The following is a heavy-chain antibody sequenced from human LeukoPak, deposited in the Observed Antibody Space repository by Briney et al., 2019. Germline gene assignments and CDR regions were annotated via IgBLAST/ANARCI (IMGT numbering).Heavy chain of an antibody. V-gene: IGHV4-31*03. D-gene: IGHD6-19*01. CDR3: ARVGGWYYFDY. Sequence: SETLSLTCTVSGGSISSGGYYWSWLRQHPGKGLEWIGYIYYSGSTYYNPSLKSRVTISVDTSKNQFSLKLSSVTAADTAVYYCARVGGWYYFDYWGQGTLVTVSS. J-gene: IGHJ4*02. CDR2: IYYSGST. CDR1: GGSISSGGYY.